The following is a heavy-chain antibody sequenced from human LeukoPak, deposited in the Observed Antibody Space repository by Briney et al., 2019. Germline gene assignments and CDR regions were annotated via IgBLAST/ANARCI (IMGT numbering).Heavy chain of an antibody. J-gene: IGHJ6*02. Sequence: PGGSLRLSCVASGFTFSNYWMSWVRQPPGRGLEWLANMKQDGSARYYVDSMKGRFTISRDNAKNSLYLQMNSLRAEDTAVYYCAREQGWSDSYYGMDVWGQGTTVTVSS. V-gene: IGHV3-7*01. CDR3: AREQGWSDSYYGMDV. CDR2: MKQDGSAR. CDR1: GFTFSNYW.